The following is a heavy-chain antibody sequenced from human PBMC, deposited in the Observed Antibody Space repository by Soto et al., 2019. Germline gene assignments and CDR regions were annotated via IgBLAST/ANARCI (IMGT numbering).Heavy chain of an antibody. Sequence: QVQLQESGPGLVKPSQTLSLTCTVSGGSISSGGYYWSWIRQHPGKGLEWIGYIYYSGSTYYNPSLKSRVTLSVATSMNRFPLKLCLLTAGATAVYYWGRPPMIPFGGVGPFGYWGRGTLVTVSS. CDR2: IYYSGST. CDR3: GRPPMIPFGGVGPFGY. V-gene: IGHV4-31*03. CDR1: GGSISSGGYY. J-gene: IGHJ4*02. D-gene: IGHD3-16*01.